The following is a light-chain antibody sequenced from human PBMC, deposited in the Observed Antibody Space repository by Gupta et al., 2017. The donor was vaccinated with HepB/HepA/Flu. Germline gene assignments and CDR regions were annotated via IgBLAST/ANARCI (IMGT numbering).Light chain of an antibody. Sequence: DIQMTQSPSSLSASVGDRVTITCRASQSINNDLNWFHQKPGKAPKLLISAASSLQRGVPSRFSGSGSETDFTLTISGLQPEDFAIYYCQQSDSTPFTFGGGTKVEIK. CDR3: QQSDSTPFT. CDR1: QSINND. J-gene: IGKJ4*01. V-gene: IGKV1-39*01. CDR2: AAS.